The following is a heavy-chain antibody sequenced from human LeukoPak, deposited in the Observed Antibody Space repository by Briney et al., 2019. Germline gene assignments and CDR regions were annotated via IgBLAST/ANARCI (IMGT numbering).Heavy chain of an antibody. D-gene: IGHD3-3*01. CDR3: ARTTFTYYDFWSGYYKYYFDY. CDR2: INHSGST. CDR1: GGSFSGYY. J-gene: IGHJ4*02. V-gene: IGHV4-34*01. Sequence: SETLSLTCAVYGGSFSGYYWSWIRQPPGKGLEWIGEINHSGSTNYNPSLKSRVTISVDTSKNQFSLKLSSVTAADTAVYYCARTTFTYYDFWSGYYKYYFDYWGQGTLVTVSS.